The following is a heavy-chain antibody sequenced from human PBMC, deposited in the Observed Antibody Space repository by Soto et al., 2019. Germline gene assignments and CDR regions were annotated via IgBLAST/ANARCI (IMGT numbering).Heavy chain of an antibody. CDR2: IRSKANSYAT. J-gene: IGHJ4*02. V-gene: IGHV3-73*01. CDR1: GFTFSGSA. Sequence: HPGGSLRLSCAASGFTFSGSAMHWVRQASGKGLEWVGRIRSKANSYATAYAASVKGRFIISRDDSKNTAYLQMNSLRAEDTAVYYCARDSGYFDYWGQGTLVTVSS. D-gene: IGHD3-10*01. CDR3: ARDSGYFDY.